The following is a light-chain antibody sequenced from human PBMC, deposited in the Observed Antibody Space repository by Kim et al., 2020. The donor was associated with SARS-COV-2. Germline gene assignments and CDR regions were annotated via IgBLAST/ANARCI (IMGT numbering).Light chain of an antibody. CDR2: STS. Sequence: QAVVTQEPSLTVSPGRTVTLTCASTTGVTTDYYASWFQQKPGQAPRALIYSTSNRHSWTPARFSASLLGGKAALTVSGVQPEDEADYYCLLYFGGAQSWVFGGGTQLTVL. V-gene: IGLV7-43*01. J-gene: IGLJ3*02. CDR3: LLYFGGAQSWV. CDR1: TGVTTDYY.